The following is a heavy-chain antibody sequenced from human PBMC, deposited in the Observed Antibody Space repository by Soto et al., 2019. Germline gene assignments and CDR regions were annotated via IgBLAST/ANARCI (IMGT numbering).Heavy chain of an antibody. D-gene: IGHD5-12*01. Sequence: EVQLVESGGGLVQPGGSLRLSCAASGFSFSNSWMHWVRQAPGKGLVWVSRISSDGSSTNYADSVKGRFIISRDNAKNPLYRQMNILRAEDTAVYYCARPVVYSGYDRVFFDSWGQGTLVTVSS. CDR2: ISSDGSST. J-gene: IGHJ4*02. CDR1: GFSFSNSW. V-gene: IGHV3-74*01. CDR3: ARPVVYSGYDRVFFDS.